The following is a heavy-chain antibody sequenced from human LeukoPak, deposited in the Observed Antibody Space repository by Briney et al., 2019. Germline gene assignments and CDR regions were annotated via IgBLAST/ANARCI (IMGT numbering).Heavy chain of an antibody. V-gene: IGHV3-23*01. CDR3: ARVFVAAAGMIEYYFDY. Sequence: GGSLRLSCAASGFTFSSYAMSWVRQAPGKGLEWVSAISGSGGSTYYADSVKGRFTISRHNSKNTLYLQMNSLRAEDTAVYYCARVFVAAAGMIEYYFDYWGQGTLVTVSS. J-gene: IGHJ4*02. CDR2: ISGSGGST. D-gene: IGHD6-13*01. CDR1: GFTFSSYA.